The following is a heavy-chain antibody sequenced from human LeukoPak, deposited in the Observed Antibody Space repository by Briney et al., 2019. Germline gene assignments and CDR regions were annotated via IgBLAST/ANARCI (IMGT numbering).Heavy chain of an antibody. Sequence: PGGSLRLSCAASGFTFSTYAMSWVRQAPGKGLEWVSSVGDTGGSTYYADSVKGRFTISRDNSKNTLYLQMNSLRAEDTAVYYCAKEYSSGYWGQGTLVTVSS. J-gene: IGHJ4*02. CDR3: AKEYSSGY. CDR2: VGDTGGST. V-gene: IGHV3-23*01. CDR1: GFTFSTYA. D-gene: IGHD3-22*01.